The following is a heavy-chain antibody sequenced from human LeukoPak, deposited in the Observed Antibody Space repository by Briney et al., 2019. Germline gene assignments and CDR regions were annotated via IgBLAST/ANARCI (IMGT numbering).Heavy chain of an antibody. CDR3: ARAVRGVSPYYYGMDV. CDR2: IYYSGST. V-gene: IGHV4-59*01. Sequence: SETLSLTCTVSGGSISSYYWSWIRQPPGKGLEWIGYIYYSGSTNYNPSLKSRVTISVDTSKNQLSLKLSSVTAADTAVYHCARAVRGVSPYYYGMDVWGQGTTVTVSS. J-gene: IGHJ6*02. D-gene: IGHD3-10*01. CDR1: GGSISSYY.